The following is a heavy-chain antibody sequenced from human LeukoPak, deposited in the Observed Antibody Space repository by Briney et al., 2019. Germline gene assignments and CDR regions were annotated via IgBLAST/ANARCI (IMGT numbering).Heavy chain of an antibody. CDR1: GGSFSSGSYY. Sequence: SETLSLTCTVSGGSFSSGSYYWSWIRQPPGKGLEWIGYIYYSGTTNYNPSLKSRVTISVDTSKNQFSLKLSSVAAADTAVYYCAGTTGYSYGNIDYWGQGTLVTVSS. CDR3: AGTTGYSYGNIDY. D-gene: IGHD5-18*01. CDR2: IYYSGTT. V-gene: IGHV4-61*01. J-gene: IGHJ4*02.